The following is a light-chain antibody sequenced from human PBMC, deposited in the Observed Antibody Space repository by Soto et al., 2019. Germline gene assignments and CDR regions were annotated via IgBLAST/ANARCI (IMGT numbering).Light chain of an antibody. CDR2: GAS. CDR3: HQYGSLPWT. CDR1: QSVASNY. V-gene: IGKV3-20*01. Sequence: ENVLTQSPDTLSLSPGERATLSCRASQSVASNYLAWYQQKPGQAPRLLIYGASSRATGIPDRFSGSGSGTDFTLIISRLEPEDFALYHCHQYGSLPWTFGQGTKVEI. J-gene: IGKJ1*01.